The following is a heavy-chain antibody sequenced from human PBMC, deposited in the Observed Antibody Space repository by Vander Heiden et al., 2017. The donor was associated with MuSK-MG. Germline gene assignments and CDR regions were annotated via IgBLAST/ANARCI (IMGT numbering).Heavy chain of an antibody. CDR2: IKSKTDGGTT. V-gene: IGHV3-15*01. CDR1: GFTFSNAW. J-gene: IGHJ4*02. Sequence: EVQLVESGGGLVKPGGSLRLSCAASGFTFSNAWMSWVRQAPGKGLEWVGRIKSKTDGGTTDYAAPVKGRFTISRDDSKNTLYLQMNSLKTEDTAVYYCTTNRQWRDYYGSGSYSVYWGQGTLVTVSS. D-gene: IGHD3-10*01. CDR3: TTNRQWRDYYGSGSYSVY.